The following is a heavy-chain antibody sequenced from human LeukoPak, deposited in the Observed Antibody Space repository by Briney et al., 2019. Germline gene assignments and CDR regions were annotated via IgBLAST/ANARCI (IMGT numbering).Heavy chain of an antibody. J-gene: IGHJ6*04. D-gene: IGHD2-15*01. V-gene: IGHV4-30-2*01. CDR1: GGSLSSGGYS. CDR3: ASRKVDYYYGMDV. CDR2: IYHSGST. Sequence: SQTLSLTCAVSGGSLSSGGYSWSWIRQPPGKGLVWIGYIYHSGSTYYNPSLKSRVTISVDRSKNQFSLKLSSVTAADTAVYYCASRKVDYYYGMDVWGKGTTVTVSS.